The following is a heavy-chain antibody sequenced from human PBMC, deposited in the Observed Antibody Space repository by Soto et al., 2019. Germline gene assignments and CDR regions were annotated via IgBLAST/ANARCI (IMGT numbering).Heavy chain of an antibody. CDR1: GFTFSSYG. J-gene: IGHJ6*04. D-gene: IGHD6-13*01. Sequence: GGSLRLSCAASGFTFSSYGMHWVRQAPGKGLEWVAVIWYDGSNKYYADSVKGRFTISRDNSKNTLYLQMNSLRAEDTAVYYCARDWVGSSWYYGMYVWGKGTTVTVSS. CDR2: IWYDGSNK. V-gene: IGHV3-33*01. CDR3: ARDWVGSSWYYGMYV.